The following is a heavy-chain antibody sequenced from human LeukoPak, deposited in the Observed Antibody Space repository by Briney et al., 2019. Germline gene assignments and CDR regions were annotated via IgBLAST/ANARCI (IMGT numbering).Heavy chain of an antibody. CDR2: VSSGHHA. CDR3: LREARGYHYTYFDY. D-gene: IGHD5-18*01. CDR1: GFTLGGHD. Sequence: GGSLRLPCTASGFTLGGHDMHWVRHTTGGGLEWVAAVSSGHHAFYADSVQGRFAVSRVDGKNSLYLQMNRLRAGDTAVYYCLREARGYHYTYFDYWGQGSLVTVSS. J-gene: IGHJ4*02. V-gene: IGHV3-13*01.